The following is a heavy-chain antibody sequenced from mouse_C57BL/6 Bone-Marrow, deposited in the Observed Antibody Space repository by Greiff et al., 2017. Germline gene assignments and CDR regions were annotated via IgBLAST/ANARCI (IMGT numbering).Heavy chain of an antibody. CDR3: SRQVTTVLATKYFDV. CDR2: ISGGGGNT. D-gene: IGHD1-1*01. V-gene: IGHV5-9*01. CDR1: GFTFSSYT. J-gene: IGHJ1*03. Sequence: EVHLVESGGGLVKPGGSLKLSCAASGFTFSSYTMSWVRQTPEKRLQWVAAISGGGGNTYYPDSVKGRFTISSDNDKNILYLQMSSLRSEDTALYYCSRQVTTVLATKYFDVGGTGTTVTVSS.